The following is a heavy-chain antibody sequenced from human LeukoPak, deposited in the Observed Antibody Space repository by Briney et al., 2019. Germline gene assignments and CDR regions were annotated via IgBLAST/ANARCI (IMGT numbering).Heavy chain of an antibody. J-gene: IGHJ4*02. V-gene: IGHV3-30*01. CDR1: GFTFSSYA. CDR2: ISYDGSNK. D-gene: IGHD3-16*01. Sequence: GGSLRLSCAASGFTFSSYAMHWVRQAPGKGLEWVAVISYDGSNKYYADSVKGRFTISGDNSKNTLYLQMNSLRAEDTAVYYCAREGGRWGQGTLVTVSS. CDR3: AREGGR.